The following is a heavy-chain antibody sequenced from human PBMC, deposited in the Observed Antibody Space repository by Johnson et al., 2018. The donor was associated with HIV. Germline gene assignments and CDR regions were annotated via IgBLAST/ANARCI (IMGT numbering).Heavy chain of an antibody. Sequence: QVQLVESGGGVVQPGRSLRLSCAASGFTFSTYGMHWVRQAPGKGLEWVAVMWYDGSNKYYANSVKGRFTISSDNSKNKLYLQMNSLRAEDTAVYYCAKELAIAVRPGGAFDIWGQGTVVTVSS. J-gene: IGHJ3*02. CDR1: GFTFSTYG. D-gene: IGHD6-6*01. CDR2: MWYDGSNK. CDR3: AKELAIAVRPGGAFDI. V-gene: IGHV3-33*06.